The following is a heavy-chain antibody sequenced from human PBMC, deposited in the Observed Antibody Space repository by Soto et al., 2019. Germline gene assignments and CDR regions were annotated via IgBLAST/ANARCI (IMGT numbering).Heavy chain of an antibody. CDR3: TMTTVTTWGY. D-gene: IGHD4-17*01. CDR2: IRSKANSYAT. Sequence: EVQLVESGGGLVQPGGSLKLFCAASRFTFSGSAMHWVRQASGKGLEWVGRIRSKANSYATAYAASVKGRFTISRDDSKNTAYLQMNSLKTEDTAVYYCTMTTVTTWGYWGQGTLVTVSS. V-gene: IGHV3-73*01. J-gene: IGHJ4*02. CDR1: RFTFSGSA.